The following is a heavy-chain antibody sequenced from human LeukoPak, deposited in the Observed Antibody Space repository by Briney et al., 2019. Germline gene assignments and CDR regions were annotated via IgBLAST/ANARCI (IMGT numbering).Heavy chain of an antibody. D-gene: IGHD2-2*01. CDR2: IYSGGST. CDR1: GFTVSSNY. V-gene: IGHV3-53*01. J-gene: IGHJ4*02. Sequence: PGGSLRLSCAASGFTVSSNYMSWVRQAPGKGLEWVSVIYSGGSTSYADSVKGRFTISRDNSKNTLYLQMSSLRAEDTAVYYCARGGYCSSTSCSVVWGQRTLVTVSS. CDR3: ARGGYCSSTSCSVV.